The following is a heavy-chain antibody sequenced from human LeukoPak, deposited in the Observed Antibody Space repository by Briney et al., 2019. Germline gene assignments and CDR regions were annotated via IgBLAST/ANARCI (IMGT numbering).Heavy chain of an antibody. D-gene: IGHD2-15*01. CDR1: GFTLSNYW. CDR2: INPDGSYT. V-gene: IGHV3-74*01. J-gene: IGHJ4*02. CDR3: AKDPTPKQHTYFDY. Sequence: PGGSLRLSCAASGFTLSNYWMSWVRQAPGKGLVWVSRINPDGSYTAYADSVKGRFTISRDNAKNALYLQMNSLRAEDTAVYYCAKDPTPKQHTYFDYWGQGTLVTVSS.